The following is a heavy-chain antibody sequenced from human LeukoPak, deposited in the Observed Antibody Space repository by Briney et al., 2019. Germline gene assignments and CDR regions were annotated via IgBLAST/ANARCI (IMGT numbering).Heavy chain of an antibody. CDR3: AKAPSFQLISPYFDY. V-gene: IGHV3-9*01. CDR2: TSWNSNSI. Sequence: GRSLRLSCAASGYTFDDYAIHWVRQAPGKGLEWVSGTSWNSNSIDYADSVKGRFTISRDNAKNSLYLQMNSLRAEDTALYYCAKAPSFQLISPYFDYWGQGTLVTVSS. CDR1: GYTFDDYA. J-gene: IGHJ4*02. D-gene: IGHD2-2*01.